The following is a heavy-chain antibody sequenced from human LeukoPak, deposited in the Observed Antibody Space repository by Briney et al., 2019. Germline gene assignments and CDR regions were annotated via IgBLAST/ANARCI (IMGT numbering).Heavy chain of an antibody. Sequence: PGGSLRPSCAASGFPFSHYGIHWVRQPPGKGLEWVAVIWSDGSHKYYADSVKGRFTISRDNSKNTLYLQMNSLRAEDTAVYYCARVAIPKYGDYSYYYYGMDVWGQGTTVTVSS. CDR2: IWSDGSHK. D-gene: IGHD4-17*01. V-gene: IGHV3-33*01. CDR3: ARVAIPKYGDYSYYYYGMDV. J-gene: IGHJ6*02. CDR1: GFPFSHYG.